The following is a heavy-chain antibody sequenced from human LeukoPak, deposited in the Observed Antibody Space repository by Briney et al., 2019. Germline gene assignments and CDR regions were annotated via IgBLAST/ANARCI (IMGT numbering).Heavy chain of an antibody. Sequence: ASVKVSCKASGYTFTNYYMNWVRQAPGQGLEWMGIINPTGGSTNYAQKFQGRVTMTRDMSTSTVYMELSSLTSEDTAFYYCARGSCIGGSRYNLDYWGQGTLVTVSS. CDR3: ARGSCIGGSRYNLDY. J-gene: IGHJ4*02. D-gene: IGHD2-15*01. CDR2: INPTGGST. CDR1: GYTFTNYY. V-gene: IGHV1-46*01.